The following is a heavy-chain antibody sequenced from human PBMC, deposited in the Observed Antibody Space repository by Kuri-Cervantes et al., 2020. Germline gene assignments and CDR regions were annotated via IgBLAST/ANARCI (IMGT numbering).Heavy chain of an antibody. CDR2: ISWNSGSI. D-gene: IGHD5-18*01. J-gene: IGHJ3*02. Sequence: GESLKTSREVFGLPFDIAGMSWVRQAPGKGLEWVSGISWNSGSIGYADSVKGRFTISRDNAKNSLYLQMNSLRAEDTAVYYCARDVGYGAFDIWGQGTMVTVSS. CDR1: GLPFDIAG. CDR3: ARDVGYGAFDI. V-gene: IGHV3-20*04.